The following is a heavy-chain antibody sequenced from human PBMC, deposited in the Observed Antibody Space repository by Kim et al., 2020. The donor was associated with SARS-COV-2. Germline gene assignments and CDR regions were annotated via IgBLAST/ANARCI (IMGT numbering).Heavy chain of an antibody. V-gene: IGHV3-15*01. J-gene: IGHJ4*02. D-gene: IGHD2-2*02. CDR3: TTEGRAAIFWFDY. Sequence: YAATVKGRFTISRDDSKNTLYLQMNSLKTGDTAVYYCTTEGRAAIFWFDYWGQGTLVTVSS.